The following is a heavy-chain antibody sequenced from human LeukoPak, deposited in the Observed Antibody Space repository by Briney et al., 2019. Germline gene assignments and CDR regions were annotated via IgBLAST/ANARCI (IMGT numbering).Heavy chain of an antibody. CDR3: ARYYDSSGYYSEYFDY. J-gene: IGHJ4*02. Sequence: SETLSLTCTVSGGSITSYYWSWIRQPPGKGLEWIGYIYHSGSTCYNPSLKSRVTISVDTSKNQFSLKLSSVTAADTAEYYCARYYDSSGYYSEYFDYWGQRTLVTVSS. CDR1: GGSITSYY. V-gene: IGHV4-59*08. D-gene: IGHD3-22*01. CDR2: IYHSGST.